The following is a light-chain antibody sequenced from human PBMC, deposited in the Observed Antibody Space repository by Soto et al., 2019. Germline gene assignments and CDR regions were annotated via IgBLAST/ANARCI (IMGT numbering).Light chain of an antibody. J-gene: IGLJ1*01. Sequence: QSVLTQPPSVSGAPGQRVTISCTGSSSNIGAGYDVHWYQQLPGTAPKLLIYGNSNRPSGVPDRFSGPKSGTSASLAITGLQAEEEADYYCQSYDRSLRGYVFGTWTKVTVL. CDR3: QSYDRSLRGYV. V-gene: IGLV1-40*01. CDR2: GNS. CDR1: SSNIGAGYD.